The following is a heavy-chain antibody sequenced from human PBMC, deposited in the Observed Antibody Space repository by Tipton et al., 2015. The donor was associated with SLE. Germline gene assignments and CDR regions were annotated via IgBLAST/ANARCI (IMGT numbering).Heavy chain of an antibody. Sequence: TLSLTCIVSGDSIKNYYWSWIRQPPGKGLEWIGYLYYGGNANYNPSLSSRVTISVATSDDQISLTLSSVTAADTAVYYCAREIFGLVLSYFDDWGRGTLVPVSS. CDR2: LYYGGNA. V-gene: IGHV4-59*01. J-gene: IGHJ4*02. CDR1: GDSIKNYY. D-gene: IGHD3/OR15-3a*01. CDR3: AREIFGLVLSYFDD.